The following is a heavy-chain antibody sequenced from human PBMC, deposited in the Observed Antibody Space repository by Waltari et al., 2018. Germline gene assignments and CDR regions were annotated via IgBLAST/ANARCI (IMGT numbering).Heavy chain of an antibody. Sequence: AASGFTFSSYSMNWVRQAPGKGLEWVSSISSSSSYIFYADPVKGRFTISRDNAKNSLYLQMNSLRAEDTAVYYCARDGAHYGSGSYFDYWGQGTLVTVSS. V-gene: IGHV3-21*01. CDR1: GFTFSSYS. J-gene: IGHJ4*02. D-gene: IGHD3-10*01. CDR3: ARDGAHYGSGSYFDY. CDR2: ISSSSSYI.